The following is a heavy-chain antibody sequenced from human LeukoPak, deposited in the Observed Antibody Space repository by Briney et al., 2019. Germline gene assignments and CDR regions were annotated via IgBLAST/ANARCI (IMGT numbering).Heavy chain of an antibody. D-gene: IGHD5-18*01. J-gene: IGHJ4*02. CDR2: ISSSSSYI. V-gene: IGHV3-21*01. Sequence: GGSLRLSCAASGFTFSSYAMNWVRQAPGKGLEWVSSISSSSSYIYYADSVEGRFTISRDNAKNSLYLQMNSLRAEDTAVYYCARVWYNYGYYFDYWGQGTLVTVSS. CDR3: ARVWYNYGYYFDY. CDR1: GFTFSSYA.